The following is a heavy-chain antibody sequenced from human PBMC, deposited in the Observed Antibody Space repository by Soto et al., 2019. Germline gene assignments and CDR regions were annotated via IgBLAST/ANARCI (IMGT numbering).Heavy chain of an antibody. D-gene: IGHD3-22*01. Sequence: QVQLQESGPGLVKPSQTLSLTCTVSGGSISSGGYYWSWIRQHPGKGLEWIGYIYYSGSTYYNPSLKSRVTIXXDXSTXQFSLKLSSVTAADTAVYYCARGEDYYDSSGYFDYWGQGTLVTVSS. J-gene: IGHJ4*02. CDR3: ARGEDYYDSSGYFDY. CDR1: GGSISSGGYY. CDR2: IYYSGST. V-gene: IGHV4-31*03.